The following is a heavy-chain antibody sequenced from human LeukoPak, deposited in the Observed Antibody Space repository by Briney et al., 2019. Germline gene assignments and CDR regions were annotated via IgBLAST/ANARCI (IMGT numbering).Heavy chain of an antibody. CDR2: IYSGGNT. J-gene: IGHJ4*02. V-gene: IGHV3-66*01. D-gene: IGHD3-22*01. CDR1: GYTFSSNY. Sequence: GGSLRLSCTASGYTFSSNYMSWVRQAPGKGLEYVSVIYSGGNTYYADFVKGRFTISRDNSKNTLYLQMNSLRAEDTAVYYCARKTDSGGQGDYWGPGTLVTVSS. CDR3: ARKTDSGGQGDY.